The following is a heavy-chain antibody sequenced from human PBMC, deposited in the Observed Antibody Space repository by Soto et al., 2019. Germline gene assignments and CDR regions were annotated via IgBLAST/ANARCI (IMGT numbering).Heavy chain of an antibody. CDR2: LNPKSGGT. V-gene: IGHV1-2*04. D-gene: IGHD2-8*01. Sequence: QVQLVQSGAEVKKPGASVKVSCKASGYSFTDYHIHWVRQAPGQGLEWLGRLNPKSGGTSTAQKFQGWVTMTTDTSISTASMELPRLTSDDTDIYYCARGDSTDCSNGVCSFFYNHDMDVWGQGTTVTVSS. CDR1: GYSFTDYH. CDR3: ARGDSTDCSNGVCSFFYNHDMDV. J-gene: IGHJ6*02.